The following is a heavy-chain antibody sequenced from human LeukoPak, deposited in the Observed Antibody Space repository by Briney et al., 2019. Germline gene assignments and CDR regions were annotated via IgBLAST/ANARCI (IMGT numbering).Heavy chain of an antibody. J-gene: IGHJ4*02. CDR1: GFTFSSYA. D-gene: IGHD6-13*01. CDR3: ARVKGGIAAAGNYFDY. Sequence: PGGSLRLSCAASGFTFSSYAMHWVRQGPGKGLEWVALVSYVGGSKYYADSVKGRITISRDNSKNTLHLQMNGLRTEDTGVYYCARVKGGIAAAGNYFDYWGQGTLVTVSS. CDR2: VSYVGGSK. V-gene: IGHV3-30-3*01.